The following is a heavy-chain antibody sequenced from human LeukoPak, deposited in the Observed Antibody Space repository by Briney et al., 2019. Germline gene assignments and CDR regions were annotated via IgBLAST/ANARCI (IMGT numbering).Heavy chain of an antibody. CDR3: ARRGSPDSSGYYYGY. V-gene: IGHV4-59*08. CDR2: IYYSGST. D-gene: IGHD3-22*01. J-gene: IGHJ4*02. Sequence: PSETLSLTCTVSGGSISSYYWSWIRQPPGKGLEWIGYIYYSGSTNYNPSLKSRVTISVDTSKNQFSLKLSSVTAADTAVYYCARRGSPDSSGYYYGYWGQGTLVTVSS. CDR1: GGSISSYY.